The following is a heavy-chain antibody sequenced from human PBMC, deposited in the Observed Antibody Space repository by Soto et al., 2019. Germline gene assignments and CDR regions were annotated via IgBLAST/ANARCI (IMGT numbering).Heavy chain of an antibody. Sequence: LRLSCAASGFTFSSYGMHWVRQAPGKGLEWVAIIWYDGSHKFYADSVKGRFTISRDNSKNTLYLQMNSLRAEDTAVYYCAREGLAAGTNGAFDIWGQGTMVTVSS. D-gene: IGHD6-13*01. V-gene: IGHV3-33*01. CDR3: AREGLAAGTNGAFDI. CDR1: GFTFSSYG. J-gene: IGHJ3*02. CDR2: IWYDGSHK.